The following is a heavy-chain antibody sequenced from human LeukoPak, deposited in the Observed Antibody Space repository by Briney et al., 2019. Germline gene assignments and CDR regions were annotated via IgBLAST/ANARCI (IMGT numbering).Heavy chain of an antibody. D-gene: IGHD5/OR15-5a*01. V-gene: IGHV3-30*04. CDR1: GFTFSSYA. J-gene: IGHJ4*02. CDR2: ISYDGSNK. Sequence: GGSLRLSCAASGFTFSSYAMHWVRQAPGKGLEWVAVISYDGSNKYYADSVKGRFTISRDNSKNTLSLQMNSLRPQDTAVYYCARYYSVSSLDFWGQGTLATVSS. CDR3: ARYYSVSSLDF.